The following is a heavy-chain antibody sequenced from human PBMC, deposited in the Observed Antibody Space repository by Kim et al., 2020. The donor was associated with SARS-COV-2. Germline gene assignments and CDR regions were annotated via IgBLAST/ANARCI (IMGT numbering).Heavy chain of an antibody. CDR2: INAGNGNT. CDR1: GYTFTSYA. V-gene: IGHV1-3*01. Sequence: ASVKVSCKASGYTFTSYAMHWVRQAPGQRLEWMGWINAGNGNTKYSQKFQGRVTITRDTSASTAYMELSSLRSEDTAVYYCARGRFLEWENLYYYYGMDVWGQGTTVTVSS. D-gene: IGHD3-3*01. J-gene: IGHJ6*02. CDR3: ARGRFLEWENLYYYYGMDV.